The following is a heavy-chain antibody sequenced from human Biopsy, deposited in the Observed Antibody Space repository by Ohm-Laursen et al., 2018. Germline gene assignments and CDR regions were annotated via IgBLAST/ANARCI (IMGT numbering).Heavy chain of an antibody. Sequence: GTLSLTCAVYGESFNGYYWSWIRQTPGKGLEWIGEINHSGRTNYNPSLKSRVTISVDTSKNQFSPKVRSATAADTAVYYCVRGVDYYDPYHYYALDVWGQGTTVTVSS. V-gene: IGHV4-34*01. CDR1: GESFNGYY. J-gene: IGHJ6*02. CDR3: VRGVDYYDPYHYYALDV. D-gene: IGHD3-22*01. CDR2: INHSGRT.